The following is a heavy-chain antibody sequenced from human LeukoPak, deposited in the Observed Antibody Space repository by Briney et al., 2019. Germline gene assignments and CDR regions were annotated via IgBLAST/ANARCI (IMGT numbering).Heavy chain of an antibody. CDR1: GFTVSSNY. CDR3: AKHQRGGYDSPSHY. J-gene: IGHJ4*02. Sequence: PGGSLRLSCAASGFTVSSNYMSWVRQAPGKGLEWVSVIYSGGSTYYADSVKGRFTISRDNSKNTLYLQMNSLRAEDTAVYYCAKHQRGGYDSPSHYWGQGTLVTVSS. D-gene: IGHD5-12*01. V-gene: IGHV3-53*01. CDR2: IYSGGST.